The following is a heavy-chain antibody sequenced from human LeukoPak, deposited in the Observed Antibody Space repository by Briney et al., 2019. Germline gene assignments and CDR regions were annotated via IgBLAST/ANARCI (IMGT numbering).Heavy chain of an antibody. J-gene: IGHJ4*02. CDR1: QFIFSTYA. CDR3: EKRGPVAGTKYFDY. CDR2: ISDNGGTT. Sequence: GGSLRLSCAASQFIFSTYAMSWVRQAPGKGLEWVSGISDNGGTTYYADSVKGRFTISRDNSKNTLYLQMNSLRVEDTAVYVYEKRGPVAGTKYFDYWGQGTLVTVSS. V-gene: IGHV3-23*01. D-gene: IGHD6-19*01.